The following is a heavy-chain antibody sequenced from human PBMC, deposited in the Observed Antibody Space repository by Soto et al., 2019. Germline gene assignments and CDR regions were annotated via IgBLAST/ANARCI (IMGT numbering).Heavy chain of an antibody. CDR3: ARGRRYCTTTSCYPPALFPYGMDV. V-gene: IGHV1-8*01. CDR1: GYTFTNCD. Sequence: QVQLVQSGAEVKKPGASVKVSCETSGYTFTNCDINWVRQAAGQGLEWMGWINPDSDNTGYAQKFQGRVTMTRDTSISTAYMELNSLRSEDTAVYYCARGRRYCTTTSCYPPALFPYGMDVWGQGTTVTVSS. CDR2: INPDSDNT. D-gene: IGHD2-2*01. J-gene: IGHJ6*02.